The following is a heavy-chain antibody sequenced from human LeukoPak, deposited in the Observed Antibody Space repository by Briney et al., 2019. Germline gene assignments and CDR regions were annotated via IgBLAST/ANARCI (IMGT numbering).Heavy chain of an antibody. CDR3: ARLAEPEPTDNGFAFDI. J-gene: IGHJ3*02. Sequence: PGESLKISCKGSGYSFTSYWIGWVRQTPGKGLEWMGIIYPGDSDTRYSPSFQGQVTISADKSISTAYLQWSSLKASDTAMYYCARLAEPEPTDNGFAFDIWGQGTMVTVSS. D-gene: IGHD1-14*01. CDR2: IYPGDSDT. CDR1: GYSFTSYW. V-gene: IGHV5-51*01.